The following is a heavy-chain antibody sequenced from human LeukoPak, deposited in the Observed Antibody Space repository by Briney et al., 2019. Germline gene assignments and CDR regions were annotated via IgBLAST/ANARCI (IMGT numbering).Heavy chain of an antibody. CDR2: ISWNSGSI. J-gene: IGHJ3*02. CDR3: ARGHYYYAI. CDR1: GFTFDDYA. Sequence: GGSLRLSCAASGFTFDDYAMHWVRQAPGKGLEWVSGISWNSGSIGYADSVKGRFTISRDNAKNSLYLQMNSLRAEDTAVYYCARGHYYYAIWGQGTMVTVSS. V-gene: IGHV3-9*01. D-gene: IGHD3-22*01.